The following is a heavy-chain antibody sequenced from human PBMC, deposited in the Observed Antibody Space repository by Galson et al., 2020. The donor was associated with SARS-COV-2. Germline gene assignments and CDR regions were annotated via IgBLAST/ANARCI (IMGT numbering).Heavy chain of an antibody. D-gene: IGHD3-10*01. CDR2: IYYSGST. CDR3: ARHVPQDQVGARAETSFDY. V-gene: IGHV4-59*08. CDR1: GGSISSYY. J-gene: IGHJ4*02. Sequence: SETLSLTCTVSGGSISSYYWSWIRQPPGKGLEWIGYIYYSGSTNYNPSLKSRVTISVDTSKNQFSLKLSSVTAADTAVYYCARHVPQDQVGARAETSFDYWGQGTLVTVSS.